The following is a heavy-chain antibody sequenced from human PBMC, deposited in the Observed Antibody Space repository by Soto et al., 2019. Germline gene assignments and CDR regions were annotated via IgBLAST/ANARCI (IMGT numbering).Heavy chain of an antibody. CDR1: GGTFSSYA. Sequence: SVKVSCKASGGTFSSYAISWVRQAPGQGLEWMGGIIPIFGTANYAQKFQGRVTITADESTSTAYMELSSLRSEDTAVYYCARDDEGYCSGGSCLPYAYYGMDVWGQGTTVTVSS. V-gene: IGHV1-69*13. CDR3: ARDDEGYCSGGSCLPYAYYGMDV. D-gene: IGHD2-15*01. CDR2: IIPIFGTA. J-gene: IGHJ6*02.